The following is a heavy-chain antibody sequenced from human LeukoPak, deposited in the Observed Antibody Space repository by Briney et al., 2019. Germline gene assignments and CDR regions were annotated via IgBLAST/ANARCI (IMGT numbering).Heavy chain of an antibody. CDR1: GFTFSNYE. J-gene: IGHJ4*02. D-gene: IGHD3-10*01. CDR2: MSNSGRSI. CDR3: ARDHVTMVRGVLRYFDN. Sequence: GGSLRLSCAASGFTFSNYEMNWVRQAPGKGLEWVSFMSNSGRSIYYADSVKGRFTISRDNAKNSLYLQMNSLRAEDTAVYYCARDHVTMVRGVLRYFDNWGQGTLVTVSS. V-gene: IGHV3-48*03.